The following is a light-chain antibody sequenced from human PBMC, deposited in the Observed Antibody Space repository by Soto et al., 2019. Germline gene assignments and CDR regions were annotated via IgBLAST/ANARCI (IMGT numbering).Light chain of an antibody. CDR1: QSVSSSY. V-gene: IGKV3-20*01. J-gene: IGKJ2*01. Sequence: EIVLTQSPGTLSLSPGERATLSCRASQSVSSSYLAWYQQKPVQAPRLLIYGASTRATGIPDRFSGSGSGTDCTLTISRLEPEDFAVYYCQQYGSSPRTFGQGTKLEIK. CDR2: GAS. CDR3: QQYGSSPRT.